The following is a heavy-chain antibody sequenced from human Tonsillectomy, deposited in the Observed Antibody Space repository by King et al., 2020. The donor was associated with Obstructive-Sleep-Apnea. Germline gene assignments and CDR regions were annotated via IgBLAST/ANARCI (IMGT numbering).Heavy chain of an antibody. CDR2: IYPGDSDT. CDR1: GYNFNRYW. V-gene: IGHV5-51*01. J-gene: IGHJ4*02. CDR3: AKHYYDSSGYYEFDS. Sequence: QLVQSGAEVKKPGESLKISCKGSGYNFNRYWIAWVRQTPGRGLEWMGFIYPGDSDTRYSPSFRGQVTISADKSTSTAYLQWISLKASDTAMYYCAKHYYDSSGYYEFDSWGQGTLVTVSS. D-gene: IGHD3-22*01.